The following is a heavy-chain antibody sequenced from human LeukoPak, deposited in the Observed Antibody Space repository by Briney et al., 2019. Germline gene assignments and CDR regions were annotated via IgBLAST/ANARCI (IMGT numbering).Heavy chain of an antibody. CDR1: GFTFSTYW. V-gene: IGHV3-7*01. Sequence: PGGSLRLSCAASGFTFSTYWMSWVRQAPGKGLELVANINQDGSDRNYVDSVKGRFTISRDNAKNSLYLQMNSLRAEDTAVYYCVRGSGREWFGAWGQGTLVTVSS. D-gene: IGHD6-25*01. CDR2: INQDGSDR. CDR3: VRGSGREWFGA. J-gene: IGHJ5*02.